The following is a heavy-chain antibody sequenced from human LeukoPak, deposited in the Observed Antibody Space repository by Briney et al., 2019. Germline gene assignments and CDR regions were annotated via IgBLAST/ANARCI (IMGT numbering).Heavy chain of an antibody. J-gene: IGHJ3*02. CDR1: GGTFSSYA. Sequence: SVKVSCKASGGTFSSYAISWVRQAPGQGLEWMGGIIPIFGTANYAQKFQGRVTITADKSTSTAYMELSSLRSEDTAVYYCARDRYYGSGARGLCAFDIWGQGTMVTVSS. V-gene: IGHV1-69*06. CDR3: ARDRYYGSGARGLCAFDI. CDR2: IIPIFGTA. D-gene: IGHD3-10*01.